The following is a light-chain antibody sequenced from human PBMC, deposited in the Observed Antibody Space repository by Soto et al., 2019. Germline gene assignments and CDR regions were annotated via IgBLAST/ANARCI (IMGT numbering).Light chain of an antibody. J-gene: IGLJ1*01. Sequence: QSVLTQQPSVSGAPGQRVTISCSGTSSSIGAGYEVHWYHQLPGTAPKLVVSGNGNRPSGVPDRLSASKSGTSASLAITGLKAEDEGHYYCQSYDKRLTAYVFGTGTKVTVL. CDR1: SSSIGAGYE. CDR2: GNG. V-gene: IGLV1-40*01. CDR3: QSYDKRLTAYV.